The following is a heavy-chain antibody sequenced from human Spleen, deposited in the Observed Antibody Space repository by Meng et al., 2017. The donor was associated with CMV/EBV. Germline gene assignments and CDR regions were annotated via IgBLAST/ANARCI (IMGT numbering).Heavy chain of an antibody. J-gene: IGHJ4*02. CDR2: INSDGSST. CDR1: GFTFSSYW. Sequence: GESLKISCAASGFTFSSYWMHWVRQAPGKGLVWVSRINSDGSSTSYADSVKGRFTISRDNAKNTLYLQMNSLRAEDTAVYYCARGESSYGGNGLDYWGQGTLVTVSS. V-gene: IGHV3-74*01. CDR3: ARGESSYGGNGLDY. D-gene: IGHD4-23*01.